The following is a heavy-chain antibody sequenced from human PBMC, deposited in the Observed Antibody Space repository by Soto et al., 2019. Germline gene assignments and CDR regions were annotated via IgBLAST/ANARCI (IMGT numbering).Heavy chain of an antibody. CDR2: VYHSGTN. J-gene: IGHJ3*01. CDR3: ARDSRYGIDSGSSIMRGAFDV. CDR1: HFSVTNNKY. Sequence: QVLLQESGPGLVKPSGTLSLTCTVSHFSVTNNKYWGWVRQSPGKPLEWIGEVYHSGTNYYNPSLSSRVTMSMDKSKNQISLILTSVTAADTAVYYCARDSRYGIDSGSSIMRGAFDVWGAVTLVTVSS. D-gene: IGHD5-12*01. V-gene: IGHV4-4*02.